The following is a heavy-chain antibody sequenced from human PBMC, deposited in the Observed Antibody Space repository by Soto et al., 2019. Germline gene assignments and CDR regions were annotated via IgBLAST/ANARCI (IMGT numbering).Heavy chain of an antibody. CDR2: IYYSGST. J-gene: IGHJ4*02. D-gene: IGHD4-17*01. V-gene: IGHV4-59*01. CDR3: ARGSIVTYGDSTFPSY. Sequence: SETLSLTCTVSGGSISSYYWSWIRQPPGKGLEWIGYIYYSGSTNYNPSLKSRVTISVDTSKNQFSLKLSSVTAADTAVYYCARGSIVTYGDSTFPSYWGQGTLVTVSS. CDR1: GGSISSYY.